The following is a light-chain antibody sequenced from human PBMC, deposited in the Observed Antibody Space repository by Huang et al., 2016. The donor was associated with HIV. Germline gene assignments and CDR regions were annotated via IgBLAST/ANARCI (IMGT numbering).Light chain of an antibody. CDR3: QQGYSVPWT. V-gene: IGKV1-39*01. J-gene: IGKJ1*01. CDR2: AAS. Sequence: DIQMTQFPSSLSASVGDRVTITCRAGQNIYTFLNWYQQRAGKAPKLLIYAASRLQNGVPSRFGGSGSGTNFTLTISNLQPEDFVTYHCQQGYSVPWTFGQGTRVEIK. CDR1: QNIYTF.